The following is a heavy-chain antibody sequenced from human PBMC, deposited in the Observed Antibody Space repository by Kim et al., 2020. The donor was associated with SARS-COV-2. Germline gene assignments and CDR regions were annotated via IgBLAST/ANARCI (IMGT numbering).Heavy chain of an antibody. D-gene: IGHD6-13*01. CDR3: ARGKPAWYAFEN. J-gene: IGHJ4*02. CDR1: GFTVSSNY. CDR2: IHSAGVT. Sequence: GGSLRLSCAASGFTVSSNYVAWVRQAPGKGLEWVSVIHSAGVTYYADSVKGRFTISRDNSKNTLYLQMNSLRAEDTALYYCARGKPAWYAFENWGQGTLVTVS. V-gene: IGHV3-53*01.